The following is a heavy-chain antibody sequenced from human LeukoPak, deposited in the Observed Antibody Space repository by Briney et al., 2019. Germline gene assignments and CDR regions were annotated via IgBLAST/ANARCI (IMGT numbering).Heavy chain of an antibody. CDR2: ISYYGIIE. CDR3: LKASSGSYRGGYFDY. D-gene: IGHD1-26*01. V-gene: IGHV3-30*18. J-gene: IGHJ4*02. CDR1: GFILSNYA. Sequence: GRALRLSCVTPGFILSNYAMPRVRWARGKVEEWVAVISYYGIIEKYAEALKGRFTISRDSPGNTLYLQMNSLRLDDRAVYYCLKASSGSYRGGYFDYWGQGALLSVPS.